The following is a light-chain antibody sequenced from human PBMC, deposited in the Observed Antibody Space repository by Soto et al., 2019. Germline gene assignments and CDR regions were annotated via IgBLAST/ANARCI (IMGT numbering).Light chain of an antibody. V-gene: IGKV1-39*01. Sequence: DIQMTQSPSSLSASVGDRVTITCRASQSISSYLNWYQQKPGKAPKLLIYAASSLQSGVPSRFSGSGSGTEFTLTISSLQPDDFATYYCQQYITSPTFGQGTKVDIK. CDR3: QQYITSPT. J-gene: IGKJ1*01. CDR2: AAS. CDR1: QSISSY.